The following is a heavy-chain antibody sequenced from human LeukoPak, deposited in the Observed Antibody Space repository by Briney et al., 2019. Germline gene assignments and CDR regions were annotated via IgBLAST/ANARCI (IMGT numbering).Heavy chain of an antibody. CDR1: GFTFSSYA. D-gene: IGHD2-2*01. CDR3: ARLLGYCSSTSCYAHAFDI. V-gene: IGHV3-23*01. J-gene: IGHJ3*02. Sequence: PGGSLRLSCAASGFTFSSYAMSWVRQAPGKGLEWVSAISGGGSTYYADSVKGRFTISRDNSKNTLYLQMNSLRAEDTAVYYCARLLGYCSSTSCYAHAFDIWGQGTMVTVSS. CDR2: ISGGGST.